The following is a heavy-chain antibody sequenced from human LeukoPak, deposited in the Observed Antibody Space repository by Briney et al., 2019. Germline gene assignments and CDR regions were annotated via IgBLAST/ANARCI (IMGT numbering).Heavy chain of an antibody. CDR1: GYIFTYQA. CDR3: AREMEENWSDELDC. CDR2: INTYTGNP. Sequence: ASVKVSCKASGYIFTYQAINWVRQAPGQGLEWMGWINTYTGNPTYAQGFTGRFVISLDTSVSTAYLEISSLKGEDTAVYYCAREMEENWSDELDCWGQGTLVTVSS. V-gene: IGHV7-4-1*02. J-gene: IGHJ4*02. D-gene: IGHD1-1*01.